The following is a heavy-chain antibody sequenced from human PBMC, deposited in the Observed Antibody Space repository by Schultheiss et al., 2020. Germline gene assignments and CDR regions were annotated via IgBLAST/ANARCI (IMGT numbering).Heavy chain of an antibody. CDR1: GYTFTSYA. J-gene: IGHJ4*02. Sequence: ASVKVSCKASGYTFTSYAMHWVRQAPGQRLEWMGWINAYNGNTNYAQKLQGRVTMTTDTSTSTAYMELRSLRSDDTAVYYCARDKPHCGGDCYTSDYWGQGTLVTVSS. CDR3: ARDKPHCGGDCYTSDY. CDR2: INAYNGNT. D-gene: IGHD2-21*02. V-gene: IGHV1-18*01.